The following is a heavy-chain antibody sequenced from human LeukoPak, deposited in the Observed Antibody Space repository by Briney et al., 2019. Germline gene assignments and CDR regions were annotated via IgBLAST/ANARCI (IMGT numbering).Heavy chain of an antibody. CDR1: GYTFTSYD. J-gene: IGHJ6*02. CDR3: ARCIGSSYYYYYYGMDV. D-gene: IGHD6-13*01. CDR2: MNPNSGNT. Sequence: GASVKVSCKASGYTFTSYDINWVRQATGQGLEWMGWMNPNSGNTGYAQKFQGRVTMTRNTSISTAYMELGSLRSEDTAAYYCARCIGSSYYYYYYGMDVWGQGTTVTVSS. V-gene: IGHV1-8*01.